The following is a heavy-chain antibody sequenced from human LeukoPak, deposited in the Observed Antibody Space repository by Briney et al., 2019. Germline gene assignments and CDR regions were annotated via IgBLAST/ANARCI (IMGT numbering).Heavy chain of an antibody. D-gene: IGHD3-10*01. J-gene: IGHJ5*02. CDR3: ARRYYGSGSNWFDP. V-gene: IGHV4-34*01. CDR2: INHSGST. Sequence: SETLSLTCAVYGGSFSGYYWSWIRQPPGKGLEWIGEINHSGSTNYNPSLKSRVTISVDTSKNQFSLKLSSVTAADTAVYYCARRYYGSGSNWFDPWGQGTLVTVSS. CDR1: GGSFSGYY.